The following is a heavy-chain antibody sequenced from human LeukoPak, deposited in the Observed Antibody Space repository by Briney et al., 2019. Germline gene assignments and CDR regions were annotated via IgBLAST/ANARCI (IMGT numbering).Heavy chain of an antibody. J-gene: IGHJ4*02. Sequence: SGGSLRLSCAASGFTFSTYWMHWVRQAPGKGLVWVSRINSDGASTNYAHSVKGRFTISRDNAKNTLYLQMNSLRAEDTAVYYCARVNYGGNSFSDYWGQGTLVTVSS. CDR1: GFTFSTYW. V-gene: IGHV3-74*01. CDR2: INSDGAST. CDR3: ARVNYGGNSFSDY. D-gene: IGHD4-23*01.